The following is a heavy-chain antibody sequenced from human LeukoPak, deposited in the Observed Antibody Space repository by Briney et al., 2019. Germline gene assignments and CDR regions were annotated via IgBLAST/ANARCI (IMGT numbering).Heavy chain of an antibody. CDR1: GFTFSSYP. D-gene: IGHD1-1*01. Sequence: GGSLRLSCAASGFTFSSYPMSWVRQAPGKGLEWVAVISFDATKEYFGKSVKGRFTISRDNSKATLYLQMHRLRIEDTALYFCARFKVGTNTTQKNAFDIWGRGTVVAVSS. CDR2: ISFDATKE. CDR3: ARFKVGTNTTQKNAFDI. J-gene: IGHJ3*02. V-gene: IGHV3-30*01.